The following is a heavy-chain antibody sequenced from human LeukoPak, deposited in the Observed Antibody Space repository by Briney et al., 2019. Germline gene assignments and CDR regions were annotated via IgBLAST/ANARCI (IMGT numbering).Heavy chain of an antibody. CDR1: GFTFSSYS. J-gene: IGHJ3*02. D-gene: IGHD4-17*01. CDR2: ISSSSSYI. CDR3: ASTQYGDYAFDI. Sequence: GGSLRLSCAASGFTFSSYSMNWVRQAPGKGLEWVSSISSSSSYIYYADSVKGRFTISRDNAKNSLYLQMNSLRAEDTAVYYCASTQYGDYAFDIWGQGTMVTVSS. V-gene: IGHV3-21*01.